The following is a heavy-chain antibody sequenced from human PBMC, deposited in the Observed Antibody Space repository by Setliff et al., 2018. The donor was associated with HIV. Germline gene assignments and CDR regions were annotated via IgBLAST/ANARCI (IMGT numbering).Heavy chain of an antibody. CDR3: ARLTTTYYYDSSAYYHPV. CDR1: GGSISSGSYY. CDR2: IYTNGNA. J-gene: IGHJ4*02. D-gene: IGHD3-22*01. Sequence: SETLSLTCTVSGGSISSGSYYWSWMRQPAGKGLEWIGHIYTNGNAYYNPSLKSRVTISVDRSKNQFSLKLSSVTAADTAVFYCARLTTTYYYDSSAYYHPVWGQGTLVTVSS. V-gene: IGHV4-61*09.